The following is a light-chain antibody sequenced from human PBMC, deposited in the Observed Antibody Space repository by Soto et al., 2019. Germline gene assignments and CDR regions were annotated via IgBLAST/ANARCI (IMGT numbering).Light chain of an antibody. Sequence: QSVLTQPRSVSGSPGQSVTISCTGTSSDVGGYNYVSWYQQHPGKAPKLMIYDVSKRPSGVPDRFSGSKSGNTASLTISGLQAEDEADYYCCSYAGSYTFDVFGTGTKV. CDR1: SSDVGGYNY. CDR2: DVS. V-gene: IGLV2-11*01. CDR3: CSYAGSYTFDV. J-gene: IGLJ1*01.